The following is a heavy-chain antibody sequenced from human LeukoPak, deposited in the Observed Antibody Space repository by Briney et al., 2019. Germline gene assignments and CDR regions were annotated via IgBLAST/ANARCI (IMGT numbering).Heavy chain of an antibody. CDR1: GGSISSSSYY. CDR2: IYHSGST. CDR3: AGSGDYDAFDI. Sequence: SETLSLTCTVSGGSISSSSYYWGWIRQPPGKGLEWIGSIYHSGSTYYNPSLKSRVTISVDTSKNQFSLKLSSVTAANTAVYYCAGSGDYDAFDIWGQGTMVTVSS. D-gene: IGHD3-10*01. V-gene: IGHV4-39*07. J-gene: IGHJ3*02.